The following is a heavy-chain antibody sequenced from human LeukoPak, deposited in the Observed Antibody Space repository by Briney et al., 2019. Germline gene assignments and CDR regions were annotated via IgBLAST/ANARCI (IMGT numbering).Heavy chain of an antibody. J-gene: IGHJ4*02. Sequence: SETLSLTCTVSGGSVSSGGYYWNWIRQPLGKGLECLGYMYYDGTSNYNPSLKSRVTISIDSSKNQFSLRLSSVTAADTAVYYCARGRDNYGSGDSWGQGILVTVSS. CDR3: ARGRDNYGSGDS. CDR1: GGSVSSGGYY. D-gene: IGHD3-10*01. CDR2: MYYDGTS. V-gene: IGHV4-61*08.